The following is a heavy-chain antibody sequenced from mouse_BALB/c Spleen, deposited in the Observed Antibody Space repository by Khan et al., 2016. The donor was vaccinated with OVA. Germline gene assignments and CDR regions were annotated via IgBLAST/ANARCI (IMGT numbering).Heavy chain of an antibody. J-gene: IGHJ2*01. V-gene: IGHV5-6-3*01. CDR3: ARSAI. D-gene: IGHD2-12*01. CDR2: IDSNGGST. Sequence: RGGSGGGIVQPGGSLKRSGAASRLTFSSYGRSSVRKTPDRRLGLVATIDSNGGSTDYPDSVKGRFTISEDNAKNALYLQRRRRKSEVTAMYYCARSAIWGQGTTLTVSS. CDR1: RLTFSSYG.